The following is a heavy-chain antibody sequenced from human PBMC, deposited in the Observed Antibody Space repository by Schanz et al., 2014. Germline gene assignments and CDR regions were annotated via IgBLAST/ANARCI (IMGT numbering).Heavy chain of an antibody. CDR1: GFNVSKSY. J-gene: IGHJ4*02. D-gene: IGHD3-10*01. V-gene: IGHV3-66*01. CDR3: AKDQGSYGSGSYSYFDY. CDR2: IYKSGSA. Sequence: EVQLVESGGGLVQPGGSLRLSCVASGFNVSKSYVSWVRQAPGKGLEWVSLIYKSGSAFYADSVKGRLTISRDNSKNTVYLQMNSLRAEDTAVYYCAKDQGSYGSGSYSYFDYWGQGTLATVSS.